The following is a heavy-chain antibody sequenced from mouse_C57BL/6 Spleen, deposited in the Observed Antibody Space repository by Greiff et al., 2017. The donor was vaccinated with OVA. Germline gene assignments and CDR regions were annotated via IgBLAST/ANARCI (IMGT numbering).Heavy chain of an antibody. CDR3: ARKGYYHGYFDV. Sequence: VHVKQSGPELVKPGASVKISCKASGYSFTDYNMNWVKQSNGKSLEWIGVINPNYGTTSYNQKFKGKATLTVDQSSSTAYMQLNSLTSEDSAVYYCARKGYYHGYFDVWGTGTTVTVSS. CDR2: INPNYGTT. V-gene: IGHV1-39*01. CDR1: GYSFTDYN. J-gene: IGHJ1*03. D-gene: IGHD1-1*01.